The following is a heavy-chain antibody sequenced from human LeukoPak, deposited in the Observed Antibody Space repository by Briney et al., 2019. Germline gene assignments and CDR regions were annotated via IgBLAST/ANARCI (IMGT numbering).Heavy chain of an antibody. CDR3: ARAYYGSGHYYYYYYYMDV. CDR2: INPNSGGT. Sequence: GASVKVSCKASGYTFTGYYIHWVRQAPGQGLEWMGWINPNSGGTNYAQKLQGRVTMTTDTSTSTAYMELRSLRSDDTAVYYCARAYYGSGHYYYYYYYMDVWGKGTTVTISS. J-gene: IGHJ6*03. CDR1: GYTFTGYY. D-gene: IGHD3-10*01. V-gene: IGHV1-2*02.